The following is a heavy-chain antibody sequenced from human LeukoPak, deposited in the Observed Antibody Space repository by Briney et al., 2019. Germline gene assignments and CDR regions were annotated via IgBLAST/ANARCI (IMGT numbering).Heavy chain of an antibody. V-gene: IGHV4-30-4*01. CDR2: IYYSGST. CDR1: GGSISSGDYY. J-gene: IGHJ4*02. CDR3: ARSSGYGAASDY. Sequence: SETPSLTCTVSGGSISSGDYYWSWIRQPPGKDLEWIGYIYYSGSTYYNPSLKSRVTISVDTSKNQFSLKLSSVTAADTAVYYCARSSGYGAASDYWGQGTLVTVSS. D-gene: IGHD3-22*01.